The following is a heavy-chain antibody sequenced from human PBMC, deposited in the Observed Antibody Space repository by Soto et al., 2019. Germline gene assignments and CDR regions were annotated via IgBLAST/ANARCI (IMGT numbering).Heavy chain of an antibody. CDR2: IYYSGST. CDR3: ARRLCYDSSGFEGGGMDV. CDR1: GGSISSSSYY. J-gene: IGHJ6*02. V-gene: IGHV4-39*01. D-gene: IGHD3-22*01. Sequence: SETLSLTCTVSGGSISSSSYYWGWIRQPPGKGLEWIGSIYYSGSTYYNPSLKSRVTISVDTSKNQFSLKLSSVTAADTAVYYCARRLCYDSSGFEGGGMDVWGQGTTVT.